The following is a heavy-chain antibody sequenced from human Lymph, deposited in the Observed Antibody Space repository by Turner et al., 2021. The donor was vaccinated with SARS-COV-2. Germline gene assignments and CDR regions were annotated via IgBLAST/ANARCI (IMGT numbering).Heavy chain of an antibody. J-gene: IGHJ4*02. Sequence: EVQLFASVCGFVQPGCSLTLSFAASGFPFSSYAMSWVRQAPGKGLEWVEAIRGSGGDTYYAESGKGRFTIARDNSKNTLYLQMNSLRAEDTAVDYCAKGVRGAMIVVVIPYFDYWGQGTLVTVSS. CDR2: IRGSGGDT. D-gene: IGHD3-22*01. CDR1: GFPFSSYA. V-gene: IGHV3-23*01. CDR3: AKGVRGAMIVVVIPYFDY.